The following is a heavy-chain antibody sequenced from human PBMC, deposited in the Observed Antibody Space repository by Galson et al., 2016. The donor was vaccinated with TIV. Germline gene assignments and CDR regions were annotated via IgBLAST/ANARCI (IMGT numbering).Heavy chain of an antibody. CDR1: GRIFNSFA. D-gene: IGHD6-13*01. J-gene: IGHJ4*02. V-gene: IGHV1-69*13. CDR2: ITGVFGTS. CDR3: ARGPEYTSSYFSF. Sequence: SVKVSCKASGRIFNSFAISWVRQAPGQGLEWMGGITGVFGTSSYAQKFQARVTITADQSTSTTYLEVTNLRSEDTAVYYCARGPEYTSSYFSFWGQGTLVTVSA.